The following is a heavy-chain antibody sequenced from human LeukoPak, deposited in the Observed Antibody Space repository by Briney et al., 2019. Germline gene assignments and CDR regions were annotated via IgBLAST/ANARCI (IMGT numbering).Heavy chain of an antibody. CDR2: IRYDGSNK. V-gene: IGHV3-30*02. J-gene: IGHJ4*02. CDR1: GFTFSSYG. Sequence: GGSLRLSCAAPGFTFSSYGMHWVRQAPGKGLEWVAFIRYDGSNKYYADSVKGRFTISRDNSKNTPYLQMNSLRAEDTAVYYCAKDEMATLDYWGQGTLVTVSS. D-gene: IGHD5-24*01. CDR3: AKDEMATLDY.